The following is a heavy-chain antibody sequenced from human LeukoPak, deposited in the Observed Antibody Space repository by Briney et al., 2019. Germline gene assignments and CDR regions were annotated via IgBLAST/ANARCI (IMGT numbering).Heavy chain of an antibody. CDR3: ARASLQSVYFDC. V-gene: IGHV6-1*01. J-gene: IGHJ4*02. CDR2: TYYRSKWNN. CDR1: GDSVSSNGFA. Sequence: SQTLSLTCAISGDSVSSNGFAWSWIRQSPSRGLEWLGRTYYRSKWNNDYAVSVKSRITINPDTSKNQFSLQLNSVTPEDTAVYYCARASLQSVYFDCWGLGTLVTVSS.